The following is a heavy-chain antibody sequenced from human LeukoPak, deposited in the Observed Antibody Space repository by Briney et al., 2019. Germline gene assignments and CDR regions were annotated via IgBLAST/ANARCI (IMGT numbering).Heavy chain of an antibody. Sequence: ASVKVSCKASGGTFSSYAISWVRQAPGQGLEWMGGIIPIFGTANYAQKFQGRVTITTDESTSTAYMELSSLRSEDTAVHYCASCRIEPGSNYYYYMDVWGKGTTVTVSS. CDR3: ASCRIEPGSNYYYYMDV. V-gene: IGHV1-69*05. D-gene: IGHD2-15*01. CDR2: IIPIFGTA. J-gene: IGHJ6*03. CDR1: GGTFSSYA.